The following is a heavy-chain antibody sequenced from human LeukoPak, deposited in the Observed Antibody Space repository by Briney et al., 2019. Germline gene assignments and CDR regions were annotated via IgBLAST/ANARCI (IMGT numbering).Heavy chain of an antibody. CDR2: IYSGGAT. J-gene: IGHJ4*02. CDR1: GFTVRTNY. D-gene: IGHD3-10*01. V-gene: IGHV3-53*01. CDR3: ARTGNYYGSGSYSNRFDY. Sequence: GGSLRLSCAASGFTVRTNYMGWVRQAPGKGLEWVSVIYSGGATYYADSVKGRFTISRDNAKNSLYLQMNSLRAEDTAVYYCARTGNYYGSGSYSNRFDYWGQGTLVTVSS.